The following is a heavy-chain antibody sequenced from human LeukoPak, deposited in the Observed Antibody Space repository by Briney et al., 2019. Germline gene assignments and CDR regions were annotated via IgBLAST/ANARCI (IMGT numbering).Heavy chain of an antibody. Sequence: GGSLRLSCAASGFTFSSNYMTWVRQAPGKGLQWVSVIYSGGGTYYADSVKGRFTISKDNSKNTLHLQMNSLRPEDTAVYYCARDSVVDTRDYWGQGTLVTVSS. CDR3: ARDSVVDTRDY. V-gene: IGHV3-53*05. D-gene: IGHD3-22*01. CDR1: GFTFSSNY. CDR2: IYSGGGT. J-gene: IGHJ4*02.